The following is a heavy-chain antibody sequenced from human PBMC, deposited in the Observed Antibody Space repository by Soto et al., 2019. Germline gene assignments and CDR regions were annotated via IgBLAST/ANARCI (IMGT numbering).Heavy chain of an antibody. V-gene: IGHV1-69*01. Sequence: QVQLVQSGAEVKKPGSSVKVSCKASGDIFSSYPFSWVRQAPGQGREWMGGIVPLLGTADYAQKFQDRVTINADDSTSTVYMELSSLRSDDTAVYYCARDRGSQNWYFGVWGRGTMVSVSS. J-gene: IGHJ2*01. CDR3: ARDRGSQNWYFGV. CDR2: IVPLLGTA. CDR1: GDIFSSYP. D-gene: IGHD3-10*01.